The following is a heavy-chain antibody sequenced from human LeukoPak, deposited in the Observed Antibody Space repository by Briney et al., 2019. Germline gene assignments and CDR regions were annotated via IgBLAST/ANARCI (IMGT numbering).Heavy chain of an antibody. J-gene: IGHJ4*02. CDR1: GFTFSNAW. CDR3: TTDDPINRS. CDR2: IKSKAVGGTT. V-gene: IGHV3-15*01. Sequence: PGGSLRLSCAASGFTFSNAWMSWVRQAPGKGLEWVGRIKSKAVGGTTDYAAPVNGRFNVSRDDSKNTLYLQMNSLKTEDTAMYYCTTDDPINRSWGQGTLVTVSS.